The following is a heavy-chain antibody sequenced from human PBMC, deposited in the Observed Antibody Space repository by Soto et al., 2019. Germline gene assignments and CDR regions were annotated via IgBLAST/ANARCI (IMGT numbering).Heavy chain of an antibody. D-gene: IGHD3-16*01. CDR3: ARGGGLGLDLGPPDY. Sequence: QVQLVESGGGVVQPGRSLRLSCAASGFTFSSYGMHWVRQAPGKGLEWVAVIWYDGSNKYYADSVKGRFTISRDNSKNTLYLQMNSLRAEDTAVYYCARGGGLGLDLGPPDYWGQGALVTVSS. V-gene: IGHV3-33*01. CDR2: IWYDGSNK. CDR1: GFTFSSYG. J-gene: IGHJ4*02.